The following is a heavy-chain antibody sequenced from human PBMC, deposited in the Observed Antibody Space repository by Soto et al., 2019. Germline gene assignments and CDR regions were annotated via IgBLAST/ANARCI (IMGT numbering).Heavy chain of an antibody. J-gene: IGHJ3*02. V-gene: IGHV1-8*02. CDR3: ARDYGEIGAFDI. CDR1: GYTFTAYY. CDR2: VNPNSGNT. D-gene: IGHD4-17*01. Sequence: ASVKVSCKASGYTFTAYYIHWVRQAPGQGLEWMGWVNPNSGNTGYAQKFQGRVTMTRNTSISTAYMGLSSLRSEDTAVYYCARDYGEIGAFDIWGQGTMVTVSS.